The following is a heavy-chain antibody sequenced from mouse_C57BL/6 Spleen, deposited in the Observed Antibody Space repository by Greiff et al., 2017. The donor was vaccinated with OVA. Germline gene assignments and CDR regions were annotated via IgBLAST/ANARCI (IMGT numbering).Heavy chain of an antibody. CDR2: INPYNGGT. CDR3: ARGLGPKNYFDY. CDR1: GYTFTDYY. D-gene: IGHD4-1*01. Sequence: VHVKQSGPVLVKPGASVKMSCKASGYTFTDYYMNWVKQSHGKSLEWIGVINPYNGGTSYNQKFKGKATLTVDKSSSTAYMELNSLTSEDSAVYYYARGLGPKNYFDYWGQGTTLTVSS. J-gene: IGHJ2*01. V-gene: IGHV1-19*01.